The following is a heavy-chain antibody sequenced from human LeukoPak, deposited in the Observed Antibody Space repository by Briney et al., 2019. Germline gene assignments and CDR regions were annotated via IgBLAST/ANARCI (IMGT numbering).Heavy chain of an antibody. CDR1: GFTFSDYS. V-gene: IGHV3-11*05. CDR2: IFSSSIYT. J-gene: IGHJ3*02. D-gene: IGHD1/OR15-1a*01. Sequence: PGGTLRLSCAVSGFTFSDYSMNWLRQAPGKGLEWVSYIFSSSIYTNYAASVKGRYTISRDNAENSLFLQMSSLKAEDTAVYYCARAGTGEGALDIWGRGTLVTVSS. CDR3: ARAGTGEGALDI.